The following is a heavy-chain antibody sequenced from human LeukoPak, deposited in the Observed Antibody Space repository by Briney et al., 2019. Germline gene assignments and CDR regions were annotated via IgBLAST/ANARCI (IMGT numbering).Heavy chain of an antibody. CDR3: ATDDYGDYVNY. CDR2: IYSGGNT. Sequence: GGSLRLSCAASGFTFTTYGLTWVRQAPGKGLEWVSVIYSGGNTYYADSVKGRFTISRDNSKNTLYLQMNSLRAEDTAVYYCATDDYGDYVNYWGQGTLVTVSS. V-gene: IGHV3-66*01. CDR1: GFTFTTYG. J-gene: IGHJ4*02. D-gene: IGHD4-17*01.